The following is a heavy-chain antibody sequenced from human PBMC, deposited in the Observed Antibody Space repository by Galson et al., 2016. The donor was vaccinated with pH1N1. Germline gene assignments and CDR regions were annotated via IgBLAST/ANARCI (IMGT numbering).Heavy chain of an antibody. CDR3: ARHSPGRAVGVFDC. Sequence: CAISGDSVSSNSVAWNWIRQSPSRGLEWLRRTYYRSKWFYNYAVSVQGRITINPDTSKNQFSLQLNSVTPEDTAVYYCARHSPGRAVGVFDCWGQGTLVTVSS. J-gene: IGHJ4*02. V-gene: IGHV6-1*01. CDR1: GDSVSSNSVA. CDR2: TYYRSKWFY. D-gene: IGHD6-19*01.